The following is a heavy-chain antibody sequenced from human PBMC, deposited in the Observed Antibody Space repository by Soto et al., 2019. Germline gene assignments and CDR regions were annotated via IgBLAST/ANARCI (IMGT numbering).Heavy chain of an antibody. CDR3: AGLEGYHAS. Sequence: EVQLVESGGGLIQPGGSLRLSCAVSGFAVSSNYMSWVRQAPGKGLEWVSVIYTGGSTYYADSVKGRFTISRDNSRNTVYVQMNALRAEDTAVYYCAGLEGYHASWGQGTLVTVSS. CDR2: IYTGGST. V-gene: IGHV3-53*01. J-gene: IGHJ5*02. CDR1: GFAVSSNY. D-gene: IGHD3-16*02.